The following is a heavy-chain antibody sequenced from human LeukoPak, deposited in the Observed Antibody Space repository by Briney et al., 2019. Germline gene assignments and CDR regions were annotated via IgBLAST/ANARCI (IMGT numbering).Heavy chain of an antibody. CDR3: ATGLGDGYLRYWYFDL. Sequence: ASVKVSCKVSGYTLTELSMHWVRQAPGKGLEWMEGFDPEDGETIYAQKFQGRVTMTEDTSTDTAYMELSSLRSEDTAVYYCATGLGDGYLRYWYFDLWGRGTLVTVSS. J-gene: IGHJ2*01. V-gene: IGHV1-24*01. CDR1: GYTLTELS. CDR2: FDPEDGET. D-gene: IGHD5-24*01.